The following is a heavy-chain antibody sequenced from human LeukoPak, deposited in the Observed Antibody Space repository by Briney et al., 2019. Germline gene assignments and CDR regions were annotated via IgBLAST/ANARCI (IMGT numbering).Heavy chain of an antibody. CDR3: ARIGGSGSWYTDY. CDR1: GFTFSSYS. CDR2: ISSSSSTI. D-gene: IGHD6-13*01. J-gene: IGHJ4*02. V-gene: IGHV3-48*02. Sequence: GESLKISCEASGFTFSSYSLNWVRQAPGKGLEWVSYISSSSSTIYYADSVKGRFTISRDNAKNSLYLQMNSLTDEDTAVYYCARIGGSGSWYTDYWGQGTLVTVSS.